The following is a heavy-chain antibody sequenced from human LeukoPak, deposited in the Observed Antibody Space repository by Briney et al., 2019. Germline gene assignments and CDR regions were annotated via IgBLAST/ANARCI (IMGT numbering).Heavy chain of an antibody. CDR2: ISGDGGST. Sequence: GGSLRLSCAASGFTFDDYAMHWVRQAPGKGLEWVSLISGDGGSTYYADSVKGRFTISRDNSKNSLYLQMNSLRTEDTALYYCAKVKYYYDSSLFDYWGQGTLVTVSS. V-gene: IGHV3-43*02. CDR1: GFTFDDYA. D-gene: IGHD3-22*01. CDR3: AKVKYYYDSSLFDY. J-gene: IGHJ4*02.